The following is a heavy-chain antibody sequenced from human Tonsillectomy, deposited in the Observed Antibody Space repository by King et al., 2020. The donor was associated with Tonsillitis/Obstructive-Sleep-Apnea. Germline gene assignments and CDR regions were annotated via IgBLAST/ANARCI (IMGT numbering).Heavy chain of an antibody. CDR1: GFTFSSYG. CDR3: AREKGKQWLVRYYFDY. Sequence: VQLVESGGGVVQPGRSLRLSCAASGFTFSSYGMHWVRQAPGKGLEWVAVIWYDGSNKYYADSVKGRFTISRGNSKNTLYLQMNSLRAEDTAVYYCAREKGKQWLVRYYFDYWGQGTLVTVSS. D-gene: IGHD6-19*01. V-gene: IGHV3-33*01. J-gene: IGHJ4*02. CDR2: IWYDGSNK.